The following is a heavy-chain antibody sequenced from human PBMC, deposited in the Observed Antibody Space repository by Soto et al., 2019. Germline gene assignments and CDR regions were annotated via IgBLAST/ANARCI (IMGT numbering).Heavy chain of an antibody. V-gene: IGHV1-46*01. Sequence: SVKGSFKASGYTFTHYYIHWVRQAPGQGLEWMGIINPNGGITTYAQKFRAGFTMTRDTSTSTVYLELSSLRSEDSAIYYCATSVNSAMAFDYWGQGTLVTVYS. CDR2: INPNGGIT. CDR3: ATSVNSAMAFDY. D-gene: IGHD5-18*01. CDR1: GYTFTHYY. J-gene: IGHJ4*02.